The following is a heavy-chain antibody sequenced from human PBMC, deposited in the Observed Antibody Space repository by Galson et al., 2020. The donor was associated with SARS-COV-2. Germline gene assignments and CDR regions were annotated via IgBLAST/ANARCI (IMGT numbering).Heavy chain of an antibody. CDR2: INHDGSRI. CDR1: GFTFSSHW. CDR3: VRVFRGTVGLDY. Sequence: GESLKISCAASGFTFSSHWIYWVRQAPRKGPGFVAYINHDGSRINYADSVKGRFTISRDNAKNTLYLQMNSLRVEDTALYFCVRVFRGTVGLDYWGQGTLVTVSS. D-gene: IGHD2-15*01. V-gene: IGHV3-74*01. J-gene: IGHJ4*02.